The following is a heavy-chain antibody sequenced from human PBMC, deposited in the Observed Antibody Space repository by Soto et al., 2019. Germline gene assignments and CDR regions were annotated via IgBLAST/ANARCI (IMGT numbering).Heavy chain of an antibody. J-gene: IGHJ4*02. Sequence: KPSETLSLTCSVSDDSITGGGYYWSWSRQHPAKGLEWIGSIYYRGSTYYNPSLRSRGTISLDPSQARLSLRLTSLTAADTATYYCARGGSGTYHVWGQGTLVTVSS. CDR1: DDSITGGGYY. D-gene: IGHD3-10*01. CDR2: IYYRGST. V-gene: IGHV4-31*02. CDR3: ARGGSGTYHV.